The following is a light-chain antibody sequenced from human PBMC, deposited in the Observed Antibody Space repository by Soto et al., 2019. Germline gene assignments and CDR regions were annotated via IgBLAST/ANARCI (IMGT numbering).Light chain of an antibody. CDR1: QDIRND. V-gene: IGKV1-17*01. J-gene: IGKJ1*01. CDR2: AAS. Sequence: DIQLTPFTSSLAGSVGDRVTITYLASQDIRNDVGWYQQKAGKAPNRLFFAASSLHSGVPSRFSGSRSGTEFTLTIASLQPEDVATYYCQHYQTYSWTFGQGTKVDIK. CDR3: QHYQTYSWT.